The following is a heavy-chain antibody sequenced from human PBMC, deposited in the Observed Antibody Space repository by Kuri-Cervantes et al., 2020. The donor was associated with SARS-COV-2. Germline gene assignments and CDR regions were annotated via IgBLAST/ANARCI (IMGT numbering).Heavy chain of an antibody. CDR2: IYYSGST. CDR1: GGSISSYY. D-gene: IGHD2-2*01. J-gene: IGHJ6*03. Sequence: GSLSLSCTVSGGSISSYYWSWIRQPPGKGLEWIGYIYYSGSTNYNPSLKGRVTISVDTSKNQFSLKLSSVAAADTAVYSCASAKGRVVPYYIDVWGKGTTVTVSS. V-gene: IGHV4-59*12. CDR3: ASAKGRVVPYYIDV.